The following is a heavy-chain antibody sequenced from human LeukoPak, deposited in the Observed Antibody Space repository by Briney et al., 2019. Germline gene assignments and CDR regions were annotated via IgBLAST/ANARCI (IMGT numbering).Heavy chain of an antibody. J-gene: IGHJ4*02. V-gene: IGHV3-7*01. Sequence: SGGSLRLSCAASGFTFSNYWISWVRQAPGKGLEWVANIREDGSEKYYVDSVKGQFTISRDNAKNSLFLQMDSLRAEDTAVYYCARDLAGHYYGSGSSFDYWGQGTLVTVSS. CDR2: IREDGSEK. CDR3: ARDLAGHYYGSGSSFDY. CDR1: GFTFSNYW. D-gene: IGHD3-10*01.